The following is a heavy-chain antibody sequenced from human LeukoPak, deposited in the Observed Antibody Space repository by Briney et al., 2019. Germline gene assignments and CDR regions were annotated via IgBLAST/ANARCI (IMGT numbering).Heavy chain of an antibody. J-gene: IGHJ4*02. CDR1: GFTFSSYA. CDR2: ISSNGGST. V-gene: IGHV3-64*01. D-gene: IGHD3-22*01. CDR3: ARVSSGYFDY. Sequence: GGSLRPSCAASGFTFSSYAMHWVRQAPGKGLEYVSAISSNGGSTYYANSVKGRFTISRDNSKNTLHLQMGSLRAEDMAVYYCARVSSGYFDYWGQGTLVTVSS.